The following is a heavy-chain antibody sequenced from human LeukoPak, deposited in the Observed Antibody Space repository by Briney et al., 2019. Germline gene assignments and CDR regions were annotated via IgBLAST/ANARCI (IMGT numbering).Heavy chain of an antibody. CDR3: TTGLRWSQPIDY. CDR1: GFTVSSNY. V-gene: IGHV3-15*01. J-gene: IGHJ4*02. CDR2: IKTKTEGETI. D-gene: IGHD4-23*01. Sequence: GGSLRLSCAASGFTVSSNYMSWVRQAPGKGLEWVGRIKTKTEGETIHYAAPVKGRFTISRDDSKDTLYLQMNSLKTEDTAVYYCTTGLRWSQPIDYWGQGSLVTVSS.